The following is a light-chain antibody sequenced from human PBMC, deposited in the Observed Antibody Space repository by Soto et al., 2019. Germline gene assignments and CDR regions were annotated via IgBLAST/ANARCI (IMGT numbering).Light chain of an antibody. CDR1: QTVSSSY. CDR2: DAS. CDR3: QQYGTSPYT. V-gene: IGKV3-20*01. Sequence: IVLTQSPGTLSLSPGDRATLSCRASQTVSSSYLAWYRQKPGQAPRLLMYDASSRATGIPDRFSGSGSGTDFTLTISRLEPEDFAVYYWQQYGTSPYTFGHGTKMEIK. J-gene: IGKJ2*01.